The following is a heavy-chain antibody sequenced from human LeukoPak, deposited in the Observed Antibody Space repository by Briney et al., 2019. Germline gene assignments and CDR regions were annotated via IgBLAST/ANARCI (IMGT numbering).Heavy chain of an antibody. CDR1: GGSISSGGYY. Sequence: SETLSLTCTVSGGSISSGGYYWSWIRQPPGKGLEWIGYIYYSGSTNYNPSLKSRVTISVDTSKNQFSLKLSSVTAADTAVYYCASSLSSGYSGYDYYYYYMDVWGKGTTVTVSS. J-gene: IGHJ6*03. CDR3: ASSLSSGYSGYDYYYYYMDV. V-gene: IGHV4-61*08. D-gene: IGHD5-12*01. CDR2: IYYSGST.